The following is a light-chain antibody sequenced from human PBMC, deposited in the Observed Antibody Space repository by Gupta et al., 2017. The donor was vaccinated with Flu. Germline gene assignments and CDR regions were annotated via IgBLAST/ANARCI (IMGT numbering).Light chain of an antibody. J-gene: IGKJ4*01. Sequence: DIVMTQSPDSLSVSLGERATINCQSSQSIFYSSTNKNYLAWYQQRPGQPPKLLISWASTRESGVPDRFSGSGSGTDFTLTINNLQAEDVAVYYCQQYYSTRLTFGGGTRVEIE. CDR3: QQYYSTRLT. CDR1: QSIFYSSTNKNY. CDR2: WAS. V-gene: IGKV4-1*01.